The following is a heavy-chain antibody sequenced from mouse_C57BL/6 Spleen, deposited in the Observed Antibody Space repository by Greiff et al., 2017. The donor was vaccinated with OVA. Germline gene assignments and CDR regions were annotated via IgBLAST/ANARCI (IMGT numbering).Heavy chain of an antibody. Sequence: QVQLKQSGPGLVQPSQSLSITCTVSGFSLTSYGVHWVRQSPGKGLEWLGVIWRGGSTDYNAAFMSRLSITKDNSKSQAFFKLNSLQADDTAIYSCAERESYDSDKDYAMDYWGQGTSVTVSS. CDR1: GFSLTSYG. D-gene: IGHD2-12*01. CDR2: IWRGGST. J-gene: IGHJ4*01. V-gene: IGHV2-5*01. CDR3: AERESYDSDKDYAMDY.